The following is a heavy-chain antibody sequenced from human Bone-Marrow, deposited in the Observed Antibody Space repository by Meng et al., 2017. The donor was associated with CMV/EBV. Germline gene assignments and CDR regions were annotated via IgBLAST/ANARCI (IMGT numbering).Heavy chain of an antibody. D-gene: IGHD4-17*01. CDR2: ISYDGSNK. Sequence: SYGMHWVSQAQGKGLGWVAVISYDGSNKYYADSVKGRFTSCRDNSKNTLYLQMNSLRAEDTAVYYCAKELPDHDYGDYVEFRYYFDYWGQGTLVTVSS. CDR1: SYG. J-gene: IGHJ4*02. V-gene: IGHV3-30*18. CDR3: AKELPDHDYGDYVEFRYYFDY.